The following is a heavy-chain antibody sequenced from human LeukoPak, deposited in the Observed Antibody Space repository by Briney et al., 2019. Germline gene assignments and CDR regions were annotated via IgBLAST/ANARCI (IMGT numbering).Heavy chain of an antibody. Sequence: GGSLRLSCAASGFTFSGSAMHWVRQASGKGLEWVGRIRSKANSYATAYAASVKGRFTISRDDSKNTAYLQMNSLKTEDTAVYYCTSSGITIFGVVRVDYWGQGTPVTVSS. CDR1: GFTFSGSA. CDR2: IRSKANSYAT. CDR3: TSSGITIFGVVRVDY. V-gene: IGHV3-73*01. J-gene: IGHJ4*02. D-gene: IGHD3-3*01.